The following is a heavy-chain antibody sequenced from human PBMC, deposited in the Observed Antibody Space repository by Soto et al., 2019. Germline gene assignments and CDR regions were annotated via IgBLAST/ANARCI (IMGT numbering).Heavy chain of an antibody. J-gene: IGHJ4*02. CDR2: ISSTSSYT. D-gene: IGHD6-19*01. CDR3: ARDLALAGNY. Sequence: WGSLRLSCAASGLTFSSYAMNWVRQTQERGLEWVSSISSTSSYTHYADSVKGRFTISRDNANNSLFLQMNSLRAEDTAVYYCARDLALAGNYWGQGALVTVSS. CDR1: GLTFSSYA. V-gene: IGHV3-21*01.